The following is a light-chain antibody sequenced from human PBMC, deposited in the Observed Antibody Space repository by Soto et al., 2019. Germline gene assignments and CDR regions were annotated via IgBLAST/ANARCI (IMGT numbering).Light chain of an antibody. CDR3: QHYGSSSWT. CDR2: GAS. CDR1: QSFSSSS. Sequence: EIVVTQSPGTLSLSPGERATLFCKASQSFSSSSLAWYQQKPGQAPRLRIFGASSRATGTPDRFTGSGSGTDFTLTISRLEPEDFAVYYCQHYGSSSWTFGQGNTVEIK. J-gene: IGKJ1*01. V-gene: IGKV3-20*01.